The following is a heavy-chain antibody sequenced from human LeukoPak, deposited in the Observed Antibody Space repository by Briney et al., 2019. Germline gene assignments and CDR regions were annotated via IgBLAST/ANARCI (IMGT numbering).Heavy chain of an antibody. Sequence: SETLSLTCIVSGGSISGYYWSWIRQPPGKGLEWIGRIYTSGSTNYNPSLKSRVTMSVDTSKNQFSLKLSSVTAADTAVYYCARDSMVWEPYFDYWGQGTLVTVSS. CDR2: IYTSGST. CDR1: GGSISGYY. D-gene: IGHD1-26*01. V-gene: IGHV4-4*07. CDR3: ARDSMVWEPYFDY. J-gene: IGHJ4*02.